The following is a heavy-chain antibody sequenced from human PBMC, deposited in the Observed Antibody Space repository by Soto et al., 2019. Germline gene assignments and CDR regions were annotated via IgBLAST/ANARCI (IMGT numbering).Heavy chain of an antibody. CDR1: GFTFSGYS. CDR3: AREVVLTEWFFDN. CDR2: TSSDGATT. V-gene: IGHV3-30*04. D-gene: IGHD3-3*01. J-gene: IGHJ4*02. Sequence: PGGSPRLSYATSGFTFSGYSMHWLRQAPCKGLEWVAVTSSDGATTYYADSVRGRFTVSRDNSKKTMFLQMNSLIPEDTAVYYCAREVVLTEWFFDNWGQGILVIVSS.